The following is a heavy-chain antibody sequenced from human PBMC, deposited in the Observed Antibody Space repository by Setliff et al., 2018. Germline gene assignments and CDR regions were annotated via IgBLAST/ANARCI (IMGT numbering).Heavy chain of an antibody. V-gene: IGHV4-39*01. D-gene: IGHD3-3*02. CDR1: GDSFKSDSFY. CDR3: VRQLRMGTLAGGPPES. J-gene: IGHJ5*02. Sequence: PSETLSLTCTVSGDSFKSDSFYWGWIRQPPGKGLEWIGSVFYTGTTYYTPSLKRRATLSVDTSKNQFSLRLRFVTAADAAVYYCVRQLRMGTLAGGPPESWGPGTLVTVSS. CDR2: VFYTGTT.